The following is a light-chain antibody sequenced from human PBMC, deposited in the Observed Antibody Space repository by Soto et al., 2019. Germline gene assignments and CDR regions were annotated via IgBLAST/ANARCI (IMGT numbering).Light chain of an antibody. CDR3: QQYNSWPPIT. CDR1: QSFSSN. CDR2: GAS. V-gene: IGKV3-15*01. J-gene: IGKJ5*01. Sequence: EIVMTQSPATLSVSPGERATLSCRASQSFSSNLAWYQLKPGQSPRLLIYGASTRATGIPVRFSGSGSGTEFTLTISSLQSEDFAVYYCQQYNSWPPITFGQGTRLEI.